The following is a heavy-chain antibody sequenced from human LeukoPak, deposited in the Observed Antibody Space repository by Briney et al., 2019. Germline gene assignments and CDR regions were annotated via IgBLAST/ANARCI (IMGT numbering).Heavy chain of an antibody. Sequence: ASVKVSFKASGYTFTGYYMHWVRLAPGQGLEWMGWINPNSGGTNYAQKFQGRVTMTRDTSISTAYMELSRLRSDDTAVYYCARARIELEPTPFDYWGQGTLVTVSS. D-gene: IGHD1-1*01. CDR1: GYTFTGYY. J-gene: IGHJ4*02. CDR2: INPNSGGT. V-gene: IGHV1-2*02. CDR3: ARARIELEPTPFDY.